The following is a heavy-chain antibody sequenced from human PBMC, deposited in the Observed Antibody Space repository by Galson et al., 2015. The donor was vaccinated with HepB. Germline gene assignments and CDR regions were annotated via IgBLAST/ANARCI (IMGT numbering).Heavy chain of an antibody. CDR3: AKGRGYCSGDKCPLDYMDV. Sequence: SLRLSCAASEFSFSSYSMNWARQAPGKGLEWVSYISSSGNTIYYADSVKGRFTISRLYLQINSLRAEDTAVYYCAKGRGYCSGDKCPLDYMDVWGKGTTVTVSS. CDR1: EFSFSSYS. D-gene: IGHD2-15*01. CDR2: ISSSGNTI. J-gene: IGHJ6*03. V-gene: IGHV3-48*01.